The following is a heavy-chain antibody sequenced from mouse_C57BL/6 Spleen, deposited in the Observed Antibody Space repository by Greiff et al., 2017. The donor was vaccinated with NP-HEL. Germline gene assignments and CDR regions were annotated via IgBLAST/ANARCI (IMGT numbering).Heavy chain of an antibody. CDR1: GYTFTDYN. CDR3: ARSPDYDDYFDY. CDR2: INPNNGGT. V-gene: IGHV1-22*01. Sequence: VQLQQSGPELVKPGASVKMSCKASGYTFTDYNVHWVKQSHGKSLEWIGYINPNNGGTSYNQKFKGKATLTVNKSSSTAYMELRSLTSEDSAVYYCARSPDYDDYFDYWGQGTTLTVSS. J-gene: IGHJ2*01. D-gene: IGHD2-4*01.